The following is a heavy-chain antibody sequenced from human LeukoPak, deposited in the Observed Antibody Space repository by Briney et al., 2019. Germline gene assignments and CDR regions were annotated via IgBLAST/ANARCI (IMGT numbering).Heavy chain of an antibody. J-gene: IGHJ6*02. CDR3: ARHLYGMDV. CDR1: GGSFSGYY. CDR2: INHSGST. V-gene: IGHV4-34*01. Sequence: SETLSLTCAVYGGSFSGYYWSWIRQPPGKGLEWIGEINHSGSTNYNPSLKSRVTISVDTSKTQFSLKLSSVTAADTAVYYCARHLYGMDVWGQGTTVTVSS.